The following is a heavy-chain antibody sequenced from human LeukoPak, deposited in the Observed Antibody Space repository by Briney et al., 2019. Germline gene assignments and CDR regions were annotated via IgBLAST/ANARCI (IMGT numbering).Heavy chain of an antibody. CDR1: GFTFSSYA. CDR2: ISYDGSNK. V-gene: IGHV3-30*04. D-gene: IGHD3-10*01. Sequence: GGSLRLSCAASGFTFSSYAMHWVRQAPGKGLEWVAVISYDGSNKYYADSVKGRFTISRDNSKNTLYLQMNSLRAEDTAVYYCARSMVRGVIFDYWGQGTLVTVSS. J-gene: IGHJ4*02. CDR3: ARSMVRGVIFDY.